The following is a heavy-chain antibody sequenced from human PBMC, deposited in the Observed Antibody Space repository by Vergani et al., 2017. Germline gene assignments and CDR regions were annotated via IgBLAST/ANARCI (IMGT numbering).Heavy chain of an antibody. D-gene: IGHD6-13*01. V-gene: IGHV4-59*01. CDR2: IYYSGST. Sequence: QVQLQESGPGLVKPSQTLSLTCTVSGVSISSYYWSWIRQPPGKGLEWIGYIYYSGSTNYNPSLKSRVTISVDTSKNQFSLKLSSVTAADTAVYYCARTHYSSSWYQLLFDYWGQGTLVTVSS. J-gene: IGHJ4*02. CDR1: GVSISSYY. CDR3: ARTHYSSSWYQLLFDY.